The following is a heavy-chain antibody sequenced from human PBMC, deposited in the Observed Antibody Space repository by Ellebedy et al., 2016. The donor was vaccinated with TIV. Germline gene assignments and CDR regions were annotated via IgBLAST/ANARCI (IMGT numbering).Heavy chain of an antibody. V-gene: IGHV3-48*02. Sequence: GGSLRLSCVASGLTFSSYSMDWVRQAPGRGLEWISYITSGSEVVSYADSVKGRFTISRDNAKNSMYLQMNSLRDEDTAVYYCARFRDAYWGQGTLVTVSS. D-gene: IGHD5-24*01. CDR2: ITSGSEVV. J-gene: IGHJ4*02. CDR3: ARFRDAY. CDR1: GLTFSSYS.